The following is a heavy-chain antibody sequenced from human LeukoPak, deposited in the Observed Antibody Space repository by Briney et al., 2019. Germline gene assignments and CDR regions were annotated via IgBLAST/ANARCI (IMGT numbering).Heavy chain of an antibody. CDR3: AKNYYGSGSYPYYYYMDV. CDR2: ISGSGGST. V-gene: IGHV3-23*01. CDR1: GFTFSSYG. Sequence: GGSLRLSCAASGFTFSSYGMSWVRQAPGKGLEWVSAISGSGGSTYYADSVKGRFTISRDNSKNTLYLQMNSLRGEDTAVYYCAKNYYGSGSYPYYYYMDVWGKGTTVTISS. J-gene: IGHJ6*03. D-gene: IGHD3-10*01.